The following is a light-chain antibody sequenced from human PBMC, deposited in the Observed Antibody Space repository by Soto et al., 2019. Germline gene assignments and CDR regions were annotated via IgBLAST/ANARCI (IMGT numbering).Light chain of an antibody. CDR3: QQYGRSPFT. V-gene: IGKV3-20*01. J-gene: IGKJ3*01. Sequence: EIVMTQSPGTLSLSPGETATLSCRASQSVSSNYVAWFHQKPGQAPRLHIYGASSRATGVPDRFSASGYGTDFTLTISRLEPEDFAVYYCQQYGRSPFTFGPGTKGDTK. CDR1: QSVSSNY. CDR2: GAS.